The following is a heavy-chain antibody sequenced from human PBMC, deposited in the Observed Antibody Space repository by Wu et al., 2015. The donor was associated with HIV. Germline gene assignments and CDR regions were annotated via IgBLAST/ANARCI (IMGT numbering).Heavy chain of an antibody. CDR3: ARDGEVGXNSLWFDP. V-gene: IGHV1-18*01. CDR2: ISAYNGNT. J-gene: IGHJ5*02. D-gene: IGHD1-26*01. CDR1: GHTFSSCG. Sequence: QLVQSGPEVKKPGASVKVSCKASGHTFSSCGISWVRQAPGRGLEWMGWISAYNGNTNYAQKLQGRVTMTTDTSTTTAYMELRSLRSDDTAVYYCARDGEVGXNSLWFDPWGQGTLVIVSS.